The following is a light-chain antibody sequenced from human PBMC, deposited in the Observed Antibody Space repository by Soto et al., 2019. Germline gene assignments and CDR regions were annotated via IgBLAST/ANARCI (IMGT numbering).Light chain of an antibody. J-gene: IGKJ1*01. Sequence: DIVMTQSPLSLPVTPGEPASISCRSSQSLLHSNGYDYLDWYLQKTRQSPQLLIYLGSNRGSGVPDSFSGSGSGTDFTMKISRVEAEDVGVYYCMQALQAWTFGQGTKVEIK. CDR3: MQALQAWT. CDR1: QSLLHSNGYDY. CDR2: LGS. V-gene: IGKV2-28*01.